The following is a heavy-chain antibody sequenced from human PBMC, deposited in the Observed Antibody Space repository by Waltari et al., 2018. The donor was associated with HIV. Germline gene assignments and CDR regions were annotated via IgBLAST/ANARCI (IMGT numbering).Heavy chain of an antibody. CDR1: VFTFSRHS. CDR3: VKEGGYCSGGRCYYYGMDV. D-gene: IGHD2-15*01. V-gene: IGHV3-64D*06. CDR2: IRNNEHST. J-gene: IGHJ6*02. Sequence: EVQLVESGGGSVQHGGSLRLPCSAAVFTFSRHSMHWVRQAPGKGLEYVSAIRNNEHSTYYADSVKGRFTISRDNSKNTLNLQMSSLRAEDTAVYYCVKEGGYCSGGRCYYYGMDVWGQGTTVTVSS.